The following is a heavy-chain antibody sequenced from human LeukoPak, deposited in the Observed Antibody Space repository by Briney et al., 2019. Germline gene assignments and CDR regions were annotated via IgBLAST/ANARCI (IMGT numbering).Heavy chain of an antibody. CDR3: ARDGSGSYPMGDFDY. V-gene: IGHV1-18*01. CDR2: ISAYNGNT. Sequence: ASVKLSCKASGYTFTSYGISWVRQAPGQGLEWMGGISAYNGNTNYAQKLQGRVTMTTDTSTSTAYRELRSLRSDDTAVYYCARDGSGSYPMGDFDYWGQGTMVTVSS. CDR1: GYTFTSYG. D-gene: IGHD3-10*01. J-gene: IGHJ4*02.